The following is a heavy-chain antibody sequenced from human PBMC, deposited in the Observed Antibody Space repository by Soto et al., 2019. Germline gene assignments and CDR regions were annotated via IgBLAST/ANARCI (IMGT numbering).Heavy chain of an antibody. D-gene: IGHD5-12*01. CDR3: ARGRGDGYNTRRWFDP. J-gene: IGHJ5*02. Sequence: QVQLQQWGAGLLKPSETLSLTCAVYGGSFSDYYWSWIRQPPGKGLEWIGEINHSGSTNYNPSLKSRVTISVDTSKNQFSLKLSSVTAADTAVYYCARGRGDGYNTRRWFDPWGQGTLVTVSS. V-gene: IGHV4-34*01. CDR1: GGSFSDYY. CDR2: INHSGST.